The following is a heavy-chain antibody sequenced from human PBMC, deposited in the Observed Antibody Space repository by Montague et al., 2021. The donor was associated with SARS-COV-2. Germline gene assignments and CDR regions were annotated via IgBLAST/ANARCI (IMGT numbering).Heavy chain of an antibody. J-gene: IGHJ4*02. Sequence: SLRLSCAASGFTFDDYAMHWVRQAPGKGLEWVSGTSWNSGSTGYADSVKGRFTISRDNAKNSLYLQMNSLRAEDTALYYCAKEVGESPPFDYWGQGTLVTVSS. D-gene: IGHD2-15*01. CDR1: GFTFDDYA. CDR2: TSWNSGST. CDR3: AKEVGESPPFDY. V-gene: IGHV3-9*01.